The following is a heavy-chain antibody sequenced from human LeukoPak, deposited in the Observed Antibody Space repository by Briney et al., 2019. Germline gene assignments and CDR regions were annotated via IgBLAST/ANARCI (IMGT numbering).Heavy chain of an antibody. CDR1: GYTFTGYY. D-gene: IGHD2-2*01. Sequence: ASVKVSCKASGYTFTGYYMHWVRQAPGQGLEWMGWINPNSGGTNYAQKFQGRVTMTRDTSISTAYMELSRLRSDDTAVYYCASLGDCSSTSCWDAFDIWGQGTMVTVSS. CDR2: INPNSGGT. CDR3: ASLGDCSSTSCWDAFDI. J-gene: IGHJ3*02. V-gene: IGHV1-2*02.